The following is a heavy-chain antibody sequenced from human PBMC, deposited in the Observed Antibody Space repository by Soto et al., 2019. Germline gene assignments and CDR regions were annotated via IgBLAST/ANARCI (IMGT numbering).Heavy chain of an antibody. V-gene: IGHV4-34*01. CDR1: GGSFSGYY. Sequence: SETLSLTCAVYGGSFSGYYWSWIRQPPGKGLEWIGEINHSGSTDYNPSLKSRVTISVDTSKNQFSLKLSSVTAADTAVYYCARGCPSILTLYYYSGIDVCGQGTTVTVYS. CDR3: ARGCPSILTLYYYSGIDV. D-gene: IGHD3-9*01. J-gene: IGHJ6*02. CDR2: INHSGST.